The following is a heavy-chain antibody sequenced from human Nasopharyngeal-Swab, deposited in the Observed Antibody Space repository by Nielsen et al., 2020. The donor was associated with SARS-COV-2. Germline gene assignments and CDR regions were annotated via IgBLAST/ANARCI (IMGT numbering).Heavy chain of an antibody. D-gene: IGHD1/OR15-1a*01. CDR3: ARGKGTSYYYYYGMDV. CDR2: IIPAFGTP. CDR1: GDAFSRFG. V-gene: IGHV1-69*13. J-gene: IGHJ6*02. Sequence: SVEVSCKASGDAFSRFGISWVRQAPGHSLEWIGGIIPAFGTPTYAQDSAQDLQGRVTISADESTSTTYMELSSLRSEDTAVYYCARGKGTSYYYYYGMDVWGQGTTVTVSS.